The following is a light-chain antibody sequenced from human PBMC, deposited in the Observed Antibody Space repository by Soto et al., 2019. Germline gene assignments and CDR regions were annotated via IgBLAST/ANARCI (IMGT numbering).Light chain of an antibody. CDR1: SSDVGGYNY. CDR2: DVS. Sequence: QSALTQPASVSGSPGQSITISCTGTSSDVGGYNYVSWYQQHPGKAPKLMLYDVSNRPSGVSNRFSGSKSGNTASLTISGLQAEDEADDYCSSYTSSSTYGFGTGTKVTVL. V-gene: IGLV2-14*01. J-gene: IGLJ1*01. CDR3: SSYTSSSTYG.